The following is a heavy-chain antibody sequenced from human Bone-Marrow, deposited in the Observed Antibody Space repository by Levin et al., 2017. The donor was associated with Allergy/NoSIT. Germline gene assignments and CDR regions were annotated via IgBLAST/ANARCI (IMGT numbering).Heavy chain of an antibody. V-gene: IGHV3-48*02. CDR3: AKDPARGYYDSSGYSGDH. CDR1: GFTFRHYT. Sequence: PGGSLRLSCVASGFTFRHYTMNWVRQAPGKGLELVSCITSSGDSTYYADSVKGRFTISRANAKNSLYLQLNRLRDEDTAMYYCAKDPARGYYDSSGYSGDHWGQGTLVTVSS. CDR2: ITSSGDST. D-gene: IGHD3-22*01. J-gene: IGHJ4*02.